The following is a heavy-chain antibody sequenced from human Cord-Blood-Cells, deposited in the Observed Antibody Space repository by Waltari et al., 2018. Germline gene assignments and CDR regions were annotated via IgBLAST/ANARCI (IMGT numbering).Heavy chain of an antibody. Sequence: QVQLQESGPGLVKPSETLSLTCTVSGGSISSYYWSWIRQPAGEGLEWIGRIDTSGGTNYNPSLKGRVTMSVDTSKNQFSLKLSSVTAADTAVYYCASARGSYYLGGDDAFDIWGQGTMVTVSS. CDR3: ASARGSYYLGGDDAFDI. CDR1: GGSISSYY. CDR2: IDTSGGT. D-gene: IGHD1-26*01. V-gene: IGHV4-4*07. J-gene: IGHJ3*02.